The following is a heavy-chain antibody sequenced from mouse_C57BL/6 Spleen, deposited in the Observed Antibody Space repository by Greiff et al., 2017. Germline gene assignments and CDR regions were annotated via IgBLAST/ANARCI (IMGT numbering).Heavy chain of an antibody. D-gene: IGHD1-1*01. CDR3: TRDEYYYGSSIYAMDY. V-gene: IGHV5-9-1*02. CDR2: ISSGGDYI. CDR1: GFTFSSYA. J-gene: IGHJ4*01. Sequence: EVQGVESGEGLVKPGGSLKLSCAASGFTFSSYAMSWVRQTPEKRLEWVAYISSGGDYIYYADTVKGRFTISRDNARNTLYLQMSSLKSEDTAMYYCTRDEYYYGSSIYAMDYWGQGTSVTVSS.